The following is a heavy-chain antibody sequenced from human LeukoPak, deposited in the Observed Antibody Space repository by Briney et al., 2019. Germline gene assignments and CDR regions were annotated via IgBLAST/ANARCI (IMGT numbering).Heavy chain of an antibody. V-gene: IGHV4-59*08. CDR2: IYYSGST. Sequence: SETLSLTCTVSGGSISSYYWSWIRQPPGKGLEWIGYIYYSGSTNYNPSLKSRVTISVDTSKNQFSLKLSSVTAADTAVYYCARTDYYDSSGYNYWGQGALVTVSS. CDR3: ARTDYYDSSGYNY. D-gene: IGHD3-22*01. J-gene: IGHJ4*02. CDR1: GGSISSYY.